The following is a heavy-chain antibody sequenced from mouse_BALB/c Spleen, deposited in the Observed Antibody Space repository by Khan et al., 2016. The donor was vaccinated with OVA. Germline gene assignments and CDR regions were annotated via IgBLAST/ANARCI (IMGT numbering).Heavy chain of an antibody. Sequence: QVQLKQSGPELVRPGVSVKISCKGSGYTFTDYAMYWVKQSRVKGLEWIGLISTYSGSTNYNQKFKGKATMTVDKSSSTAYMELDRLTSEDSAIYYCARPAYDGYYDYWGQGTTLTVSS. J-gene: IGHJ2*01. D-gene: IGHD2-3*01. V-gene: IGHV1S137*01. CDR3: ARPAYDGYYDY. CDR1: GYTFTDYA. CDR2: ISTYSGST.